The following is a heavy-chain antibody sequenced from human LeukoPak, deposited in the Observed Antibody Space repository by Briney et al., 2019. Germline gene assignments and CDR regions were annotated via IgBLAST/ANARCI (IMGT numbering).Heavy chain of an antibody. V-gene: IGHV3-23*01. CDR3: AKDLAGSRDFDY. J-gene: IGHJ4*02. CDR2: IGGSGGNI. D-gene: IGHD6-19*01. CDR1: GFTFSNAW. Sequence: GGSLRLSCAASGFTFSNAWMSWVRQAPGKGLEWVSGIGGSGGNIYYADSVRGRFTISRDNSLNTLYLQMNSLRAEDTAIYYCAKDLAGSRDFDYWGQGTLVTVSS.